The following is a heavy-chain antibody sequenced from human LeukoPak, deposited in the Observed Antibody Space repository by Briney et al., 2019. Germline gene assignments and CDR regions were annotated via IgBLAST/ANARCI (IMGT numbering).Heavy chain of an antibody. D-gene: IGHD2-21*02. J-gene: IGHJ4*02. V-gene: IGHV3-23*01. CDR2: ISGSGGST. Sequence: GGSLRLSCAASGFTFSSYAMSWVRQAPGKGLEWDSAISGSGGSTYYADSVKGRFTISRDNSKNTLYLQMNSLRAEDTAVYYCAKDRGSDVVVTATDYWGQGTLVTVSS. CDR3: AKDRGSDVVVTATDY. CDR1: GFTFSSYA.